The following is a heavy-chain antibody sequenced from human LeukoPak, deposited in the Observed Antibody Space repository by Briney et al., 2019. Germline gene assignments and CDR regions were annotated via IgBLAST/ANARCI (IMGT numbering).Heavy chain of an antibody. D-gene: IGHD2-2*01. Sequence: SQTLSLTCSVSGGSISSGGYYWTWIRQPPGKGLEGIGYIHYSGSTYYNPSLTSRVTISVDTSKNQFSLKLSSVTAADTAVYYCTRSRYCSSTSCYGMDVWGQGTTVTVSS. J-gene: IGHJ6*02. CDR3: TRSRYCSSTSCYGMDV. CDR2: IHYSGST. CDR1: GGSISSGGYY. V-gene: IGHV4-31*03.